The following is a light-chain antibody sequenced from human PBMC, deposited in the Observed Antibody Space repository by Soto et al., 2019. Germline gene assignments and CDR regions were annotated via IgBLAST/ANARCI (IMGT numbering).Light chain of an antibody. CDR3: LQYNIYWT. Sequence: DIQMTQSPSTLSASVGDRVTITCRASQSISSWLAWYPQKPGKAPKLLIYKASSLESGVPSSFSGSGSGTECTLTISGLQPDDVGGHCCLQYNIYWTFEQGSKVEIK. CDR2: KAS. CDR1: QSISSW. J-gene: IGKJ1*01. V-gene: IGKV1-5*03.